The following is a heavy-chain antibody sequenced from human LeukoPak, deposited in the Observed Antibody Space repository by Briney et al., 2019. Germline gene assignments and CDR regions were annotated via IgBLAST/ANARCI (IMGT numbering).Heavy chain of an antibody. Sequence: ASVKVSCEASGYIFATYTIHWVRQAPGQRLEWMGWINAGNGNIKYSQKFQGRVTITRDTSASTAYMELSSLRSEDTAVYYCARVETATLGYWGQGTLVTVSS. CDR2: INAGNGNI. D-gene: IGHD5-18*01. CDR3: ARVETATLGY. J-gene: IGHJ4*02. CDR1: GYIFATYT. V-gene: IGHV1-3*01.